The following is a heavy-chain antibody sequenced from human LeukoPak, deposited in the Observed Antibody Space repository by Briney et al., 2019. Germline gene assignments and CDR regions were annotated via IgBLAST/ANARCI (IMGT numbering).Heavy chain of an antibody. CDR1: GYTFTGYY. CDR2: INPNSGGT. D-gene: IGHD3-3*01. Sequence: ASVKVSCKASGYTFTGYYMHWVRQAPGQGLEWMGWINPNSGGTNYAQKFQGGVTMTRDTSISTAYMELSRLRSDDTAVYYCARGSRITIFGVVTQGIDYFDYWGQGTLVTVSS. V-gene: IGHV1-2*02. CDR3: ARGSRITIFGVVTQGIDYFDY. J-gene: IGHJ4*02.